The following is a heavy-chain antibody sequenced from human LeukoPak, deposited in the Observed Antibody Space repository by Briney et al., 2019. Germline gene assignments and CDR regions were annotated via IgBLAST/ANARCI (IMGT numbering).Heavy chain of an antibody. CDR2: ISSSGSTI. J-gene: IGHJ4*02. CDR1: GFTFSSYE. D-gene: IGHD5-18*01. Sequence: PGRSLRLSCAASGFTFSSYEMNWVRQAPGKGLEWVSYISSSGSTIYYADSVKGRFTISRDNAKNSLYLQMNSLRAEDTAVYYCARGSRRHSFYYFDYWGQGTLVTVSS. CDR3: ARGSRRHSFYYFDY. V-gene: IGHV3-48*03.